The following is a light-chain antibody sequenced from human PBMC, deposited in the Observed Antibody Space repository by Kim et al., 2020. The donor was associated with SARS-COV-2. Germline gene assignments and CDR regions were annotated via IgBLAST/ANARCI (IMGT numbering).Light chain of an antibody. J-gene: IGLJ2*01. V-gene: IGLV6-57*03. CDR3: QSYNRDNVI. CDR1: SGSIDDNY. Sequence: GKTVAISCTRSSGSIDDNYVRWYHQRPGGVPTTVIYEDDQRPSGVSDRFSGSIDNSSNSASLTISGLRTEDEADYYCQSYNRDNVIFGGGTQLTVL. CDR2: EDD.